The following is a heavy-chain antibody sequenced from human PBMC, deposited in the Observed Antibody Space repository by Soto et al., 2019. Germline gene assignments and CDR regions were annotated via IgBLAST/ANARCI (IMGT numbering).Heavy chain of an antibody. D-gene: IGHD3-16*01. CDR3: ARNDYDYVWESPGGDAFDV. V-gene: IGHV4-30-4*01. CDR2: IYNSWST. CDR1: GGSLSSDYY. Sequence: QVQLQESGPGLVKPSQTLSLTCTVSGGSLSSDYYWNWIRQPPGKGLVWIGFIYNSWSTYYNPSLKSLVTKSIDTSKSQFSLKLTAVTAADTAVYYCARNDYDYVWESPGGDAFDVWGQGTMVTVSS. J-gene: IGHJ3*01.